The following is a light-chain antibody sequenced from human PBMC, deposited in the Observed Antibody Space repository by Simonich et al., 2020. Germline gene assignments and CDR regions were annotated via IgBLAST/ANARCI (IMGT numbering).Light chain of an antibody. CDR3: QQYDNLPLT. V-gene: IGKV1-33*01. CDR1: QDISNY. CDR2: DAS. J-gene: IGKJ4*01. Sequence: DIQMTQSPSSLSASVGDRVTITCPASQDISNYLNWYQQKPGKAPKLLIDDASNLETGVPSRVSGSGSGTDFTFTISSLQPEDIATYYCQQYDNLPLTFGGGTKVEIK.